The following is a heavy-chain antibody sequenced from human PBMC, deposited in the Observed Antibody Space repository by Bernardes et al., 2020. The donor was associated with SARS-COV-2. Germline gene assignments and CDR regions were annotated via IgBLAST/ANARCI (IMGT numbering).Heavy chain of an antibody. J-gene: IGHJ6*02. CDR3: AREEGYVLGLSYHHYGMDV. V-gene: IGHV3-74*03. CDR2: VNSDGSRI. D-gene: IGHD5-12*01. CDR1: GFTVSVYW. Sequence: GGSLRLSCAASGFTVSVYWMHWVRQAPGKGLVWVTRVNSDGSRITYADSVKGRFTISRDNAKNTLYLQMNSLRAEDTAVYYCAREEGYVLGLSYHHYGMDVWGQGTTVTVSS.